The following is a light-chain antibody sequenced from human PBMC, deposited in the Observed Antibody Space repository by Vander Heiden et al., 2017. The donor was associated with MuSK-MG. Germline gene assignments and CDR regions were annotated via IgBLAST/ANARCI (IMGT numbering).Light chain of an antibody. CDR2: QVS. CDR1: LGLVHRNGNTY. V-gene: IGKV2-30*02. J-gene: IGKJ4*01. CDR3: KQDKPSNT. Sequence: VVMTQSPLSLSVTLGQPASISCKSSLGLVHRNGNTYLTWFHQRPGQSPRRLLYQVSNRDYGVPDRFSGSGSGNDFTLKSSRGEAEDVGFYYCKQDKPSNTFGGGTKVXI.